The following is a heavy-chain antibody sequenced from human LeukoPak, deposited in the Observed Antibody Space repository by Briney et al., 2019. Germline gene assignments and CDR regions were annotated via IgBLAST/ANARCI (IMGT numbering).Heavy chain of an antibody. D-gene: IGHD4-17*01. J-gene: IGHJ4*02. CDR2: ISYDGSNK. CDR1: GFTFSSYG. CDR3: AKDLEGTTVTTFDY. Sequence: GGSLRLSCAASGFTFSSYGMHWVRQAPGKGLEWVAVISYDGSNKYYADSVKGRFTLSRDNSKNTLYLQMNSLRAEDTAVYCCAKDLEGTTVTTFDYWGQGTLVTVSS. V-gene: IGHV3-30*18.